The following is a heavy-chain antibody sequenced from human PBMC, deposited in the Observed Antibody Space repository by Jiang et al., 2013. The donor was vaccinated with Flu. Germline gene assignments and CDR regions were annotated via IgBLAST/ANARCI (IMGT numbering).Heavy chain of an antibody. CDR3: AKALAAVSYYGMDV. V-gene: IGHV3-23*01. D-gene: IGHD6-13*01. J-gene: IGHJ6*04. Sequence: EWVSAISGSGGSTYYADSVKGRFTISRDNSKNTLYLQMNSLRAEDTAVYYCAKALAAVSYYGMDVWGKGTTVTVSS. CDR2: ISGSGGST.